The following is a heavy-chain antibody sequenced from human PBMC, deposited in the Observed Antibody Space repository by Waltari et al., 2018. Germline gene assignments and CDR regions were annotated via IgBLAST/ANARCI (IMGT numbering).Heavy chain of an antibody. CDR1: GQTFTGDY. Sequence: QVQLVQSGDEVKKPGASVKVHCKAPGQTFTGDYMHGVGRAPGQGLEWMGWINPNSGGTNYAQKFQGRVTMTRDTSISTAYMELSRLRSDDTAVYYCARDYGADSSAPDDAFDIWGQGTMVTVSS. CDR2: INPNSGGT. CDR3: ARDYGADSSAPDDAFDI. D-gene: IGHD3-22*01. J-gene: IGHJ3*02. V-gene: IGHV1-2*02.